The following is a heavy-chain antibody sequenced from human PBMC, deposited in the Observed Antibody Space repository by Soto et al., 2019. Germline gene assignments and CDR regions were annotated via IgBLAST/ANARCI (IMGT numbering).Heavy chain of an antibody. CDR3: ASRIAAAGAFDY. D-gene: IGHD6-13*01. CDR1: GGSISSGGYY. J-gene: IGHJ4*02. CDR2: IYYSGST. V-gene: IGHV4-31*03. Sequence: SETLSLTCTVSGGSISSGGYYWSWIRQHPGKGLEWIGYIYYSGSTYYSPSLKSRVTISVDTSKNQFSLKLSSVTAADTAVYYCASRIAAAGAFDYWGQGTLVTVSS.